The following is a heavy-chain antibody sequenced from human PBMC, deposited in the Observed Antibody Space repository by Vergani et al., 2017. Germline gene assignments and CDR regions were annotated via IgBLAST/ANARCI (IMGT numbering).Heavy chain of an antibody. CDR3: AREERSNTSPFVGD. J-gene: IGHJ4*02. V-gene: IGHV3-23*04. Sequence: VQLVESGGGQVEAGGSLRLYCVASGFTFSNSAMSWVRQTSGKGLEWVSAISGHGDRTYYADSVKGRFTISRDNSKNTVYLQMNSLKAEDRATYYCAREERSNTSPFVGDWGQGTVVTV. CDR1: GFTFSNSA. D-gene: IGHD2/OR15-2a*01. CDR2: ISGHGDRT.